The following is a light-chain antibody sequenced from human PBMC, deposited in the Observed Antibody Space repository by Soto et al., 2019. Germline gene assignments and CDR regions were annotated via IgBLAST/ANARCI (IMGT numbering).Light chain of an antibody. V-gene: IGLV2-8*01. CDR2: EVN. CDR1: SNDVGAYNY. J-gene: IGLJ1*01. Sequence: QSVLTQPPSASGSPGQSVTISCTGTSNDVGAYNYVSWYQQHPGKAPKVMIYEVNKRPSGVPDRFSGSKSGNTASLTVSWLQGGDEDYYYCSLLAVSNSFVFGTGTKVTGL. CDR3: SLLAVSNSFV.